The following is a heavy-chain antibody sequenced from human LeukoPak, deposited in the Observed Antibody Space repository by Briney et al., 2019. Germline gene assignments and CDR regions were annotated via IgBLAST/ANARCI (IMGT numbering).Heavy chain of an antibody. V-gene: IGHV4-59*01. D-gene: IGHD6-6*01. Sequence: SETLSLTCTVSGGSISSYYWSWIRQPPGKGLEWIGYIYYSGSTNYNPSLKSRVTISVDTSRDQFSLKLSSVTAADTAVYYCARSMGYYYYYGMDVWGQGTTVTVSS. CDR3: ARSMGYYYYYGMDV. J-gene: IGHJ6*02. CDR2: IYYSGST. CDR1: GGSISSYY.